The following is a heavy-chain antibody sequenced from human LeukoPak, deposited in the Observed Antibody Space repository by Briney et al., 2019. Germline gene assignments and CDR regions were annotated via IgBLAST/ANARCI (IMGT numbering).Heavy chain of an antibody. D-gene: IGHD3-3*01. CDR3: QSRFLEWLLDY. V-gene: IGHV4-39*01. CDR1: GVSISSNNYF. CDR2: IYDSGST. Sequence: RSSETLSLTCTVSGVSISSNNYFWGWIRQPPGKGLEWIGSIYDSGSTYYNPSLKSRVTISVDTSKNQFSLKLNSVTAADTAMYYCQSRFLEWLLDYWGQGTLVTVSS. J-gene: IGHJ4*02.